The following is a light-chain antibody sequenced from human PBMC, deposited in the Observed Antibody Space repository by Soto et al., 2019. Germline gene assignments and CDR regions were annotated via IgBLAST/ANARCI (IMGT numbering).Light chain of an antibody. CDR1: QSVSDW. J-gene: IGKJ1*01. V-gene: IGKV1-5*03. CDR2: KAS. Sequence: DIQMTQSPSTVSASVGDRVTITCRASQSVSDWLAWYQQKPGKAPKLLIYKASSLNSGVPSRFSGSGSGTEFTLPISSLQPDDFATYYCQEYDGRWTFGQGTKVEIK. CDR3: QEYDGRWT.